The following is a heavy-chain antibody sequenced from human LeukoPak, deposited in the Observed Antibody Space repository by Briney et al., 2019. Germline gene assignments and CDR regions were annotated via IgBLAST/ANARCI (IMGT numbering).Heavy chain of an antibody. CDR1: GYTFSNYG. V-gene: IGHV1-18*01. D-gene: IGHD3-16*01. Sequence: ASLKVSCKASGYTFSNYGICWVRQAPGQGLEWLGWVSAYNGNTNYAQKLQGRVTMTTDTSTGIAYMELKSLRSDDTAVYYCARAGGVSFVARWFDPWGQGSLVTVSS. CDR3: ARAGGVSFVARWFDP. CDR2: VSAYNGNT. J-gene: IGHJ5*02.